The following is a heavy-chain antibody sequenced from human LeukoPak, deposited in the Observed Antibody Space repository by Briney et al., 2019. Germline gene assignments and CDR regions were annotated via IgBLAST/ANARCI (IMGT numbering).Heavy chain of an antibody. D-gene: IGHD3-22*01. CDR3: ARVAPPYYYDISGYFDY. Sequence: AGGSLRLSCAASGFTVSSNYMSWVRQAPGKGLGWVSVIYSGGSTYYADSVKGRFTISRDNSKNTLYLQMNSLRAEDTAVYYCARVAPPYYYDISGYFDYWGQGTLVTVSS. CDR2: IYSGGST. V-gene: IGHV3-53*01. J-gene: IGHJ4*02. CDR1: GFTVSSNY.